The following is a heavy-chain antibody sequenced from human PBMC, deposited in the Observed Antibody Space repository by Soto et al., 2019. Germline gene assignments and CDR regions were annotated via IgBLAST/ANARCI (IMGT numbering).Heavy chain of an antibody. Sequence: SETLSLTCAVSGGSISSGGYSWSWIRQPPGKGLEWIGYIYHSGSTYYNPSLKSRVTISVDRSKNQFSLKLSSVTAADTAVYYCARDSNHYYDSSGYMSGEGFDYWGQGTLVTVSS. CDR1: GGSISSGGYS. J-gene: IGHJ4*02. D-gene: IGHD3-22*01. V-gene: IGHV4-30-2*01. CDR3: ARDSNHYYDSSGYMSGEGFDY. CDR2: IYHSGST.